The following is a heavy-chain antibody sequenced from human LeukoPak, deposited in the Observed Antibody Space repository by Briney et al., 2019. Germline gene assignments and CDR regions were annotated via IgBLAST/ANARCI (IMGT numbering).Heavy chain of an antibody. CDR2: IRQDGGEK. D-gene: IGHD6-13*01. CDR1: GFTFTDYW. J-gene: IGHJ4*01. V-gene: IGHV3-7*01. Sequence: GGSLRLSCAVSGFTFTDYWMNWVRQAPGKGLEWVASIRQDGGEKYYVDSVKGRFTISRDNTKNSLYLQMSALRAEDTAVYYRARDGTAAGLYLDLWGQGTLVTVSS. CDR3: ARDGTAAGLYLDL.